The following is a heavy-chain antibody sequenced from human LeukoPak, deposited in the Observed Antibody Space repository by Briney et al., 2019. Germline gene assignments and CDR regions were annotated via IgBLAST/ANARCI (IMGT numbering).Heavy chain of an antibody. V-gene: IGHV3-30*18. J-gene: IGHJ5*02. CDR2: ISYDGSNK. D-gene: IGHD2-15*01. Sequence: GGSLRLSCAASGFTFSSYDMHWVRQAPGKGLEWVAVISYDGSNKYYADSVKGRFTISRDNSKNTLYLQMNSLRAEDTAVYYCAKDEGYCSGGSCYENWFDPWGQGTLVTVSS. CDR3: AKDEGYCSGGSCYENWFDP. CDR1: GFTFSSYD.